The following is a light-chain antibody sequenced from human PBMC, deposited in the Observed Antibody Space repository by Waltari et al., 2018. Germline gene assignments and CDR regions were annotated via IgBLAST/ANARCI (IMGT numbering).Light chain of an antibody. J-gene: IGLJ2*01. V-gene: IGLV2-14*03. CDR2: DAI. CDR3: SSFISSTSGV. CDR1: SIDVSDYTY. Sequence: QPALTQPDSVSGSPGQPIPISFTGTSIDVSDYTYASCYQQYPGKAPKVIIYDAINRPSGVSNRFSGSKSGNSASLTISGLQAEDEAHYFCSSFISSTSGVFGGGTRLTVL.